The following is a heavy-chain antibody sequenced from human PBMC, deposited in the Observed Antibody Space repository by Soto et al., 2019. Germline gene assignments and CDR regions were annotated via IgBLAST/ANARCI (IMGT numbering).Heavy chain of an antibody. Sequence: EVKLLESGGGLVQPGGSMRLSCEASGFPFWTYSMSWVRQAPGQGLEWVSGISGSGGITHYADSVKGRFTISRDNSRNTLHLQMISLRAEDTGVYYCAKDLGYGSSWRYALDMWGQGTLVTVSS. CDR2: ISGSGGIT. CDR1: GFPFWTYS. J-gene: IGHJ3*02. V-gene: IGHV3-23*01. CDR3: AKDLGYGSSWRYALDM. D-gene: IGHD6-13*01.